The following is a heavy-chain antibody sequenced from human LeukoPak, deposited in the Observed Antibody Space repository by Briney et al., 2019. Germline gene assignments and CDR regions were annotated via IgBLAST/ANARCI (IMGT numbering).Heavy chain of an antibody. D-gene: IGHD6-13*01. J-gene: IGHJ4*02. CDR1: GFTFSSYS. CDR3: VMDTFSSSAGVDY. CDR2: ISSSSSYI. V-gene: IGHV3-21*01. Sequence: GGSLRLSCAASGFTFSSYSMNWVRQAPGKGLEWVSSISSSSSYIYYADSVKGRFTISRDNAKNSLYLQMNSPRAEDTAVYYCVMDTFSSSAGVDYWGQGTLVTVSS.